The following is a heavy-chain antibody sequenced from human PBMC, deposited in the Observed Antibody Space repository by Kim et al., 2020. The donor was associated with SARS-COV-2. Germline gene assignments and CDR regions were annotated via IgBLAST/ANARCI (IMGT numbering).Heavy chain of an antibody. J-gene: IGHJ2*01. Sequence: SLRLSCAASGFTFNNYGMHWVRQAPGKGLEWVAVISYEGSIKYYADSVRGRFTISRDSSKNTQYLQMNSLRTEDTAVYFCAKSRTVFWFGESWYLDLWGRGTVVTVSS. V-gene: IGHV3-30*18. D-gene: IGHD3-10*01. CDR3: AKSRTVFWFGESWYLDL. CDR2: ISYEGSIK. CDR1: GFTFNNYG.